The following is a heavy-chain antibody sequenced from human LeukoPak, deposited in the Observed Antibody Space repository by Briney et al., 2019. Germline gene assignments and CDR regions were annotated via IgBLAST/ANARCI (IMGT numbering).Heavy chain of an antibody. J-gene: IGHJ4*02. D-gene: IGHD6-25*01. Sequence: GESLKISCKGSGYNFTNYWIAWVRQMPGKGLEWMGNIYPEDSDTRYSRSFQGLVTISDDKSISTAYLQWSSLKASDTAMYYCARLFSDYLSSFDYWGQGTLVTVSS. CDR3: ARLFSDYLSSFDY. CDR1: GYNFTNYW. CDR2: IYPEDSDT. V-gene: IGHV5-51*01.